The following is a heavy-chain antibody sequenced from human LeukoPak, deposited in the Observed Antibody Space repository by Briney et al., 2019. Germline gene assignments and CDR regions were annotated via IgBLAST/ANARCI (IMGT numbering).Heavy chain of an antibody. V-gene: IGHV1-18*01. D-gene: IGHD1-14*01. CDR2: VSTYNGNT. J-gene: IGHJ4*02. CDR3: TRDRHYKFDY. CDR1: GGTFSSYA. Sequence: GSSVKVSCKASGGTFSSYAISWVRQAPGQGLEWMGWVSTYNGNTNYAQKLRGRVIMTTDASTSTAFVELWSLTSDDTAVYYCTRDRHYKFDYWGQGTLVTVSS.